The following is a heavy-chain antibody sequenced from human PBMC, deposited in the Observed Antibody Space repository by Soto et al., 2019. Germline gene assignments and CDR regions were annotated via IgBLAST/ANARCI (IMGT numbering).Heavy chain of an antibody. CDR2: IWYDGSNK. J-gene: IGHJ4*02. V-gene: IGHV3-33*01. D-gene: IGHD3-22*01. Sequence: GGSLRLSCAASGFTFSSYGMHWVRQAPGKGLEWVAVIWYDGSNKYYADSVKGRFTISGDNSKNTLYLQMNSLRAEDTAVYYCARGPDYYDSSATPYYFDYWGQGTLVTVSS. CDR3: ARGPDYYDSSATPYYFDY. CDR1: GFTFSSYG.